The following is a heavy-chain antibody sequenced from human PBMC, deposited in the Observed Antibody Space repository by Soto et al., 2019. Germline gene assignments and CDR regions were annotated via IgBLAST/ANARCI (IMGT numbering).Heavy chain of an antibody. D-gene: IGHD3-10*01. CDR3: AHCSEIMVRGVIINNWFDP. V-gene: IGHV2-5*02. CDR2: IYWDDDK. Sequence: QITLKESGPTLVKPTQTLTLTCTFSGFSLSTSGVGVGWIRQPPGKALEWLALIYWDDDKRYSPSLKSRLTITKDTSKNQVVLTMTNMDPVDTATYYCAHCSEIMVRGVIINNWFDPWGQGTLVTVSS. J-gene: IGHJ5*02. CDR1: GFSLSTSGVG.